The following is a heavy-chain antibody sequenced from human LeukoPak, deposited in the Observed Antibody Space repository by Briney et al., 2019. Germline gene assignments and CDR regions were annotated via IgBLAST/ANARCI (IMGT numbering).Heavy chain of an antibody. CDR1: GFTFSSYA. CDR2: ISGSGGST. D-gene: IGHD2-2*02. V-gene: IGHV3-23*01. Sequence: GGSLRLSCAASGFTFSSYAMIWVRQAPGKGLEWVSTISGSGGSTYFADSVKGRFTISRDNSKNTLYLQMNSLRAEDTAVYYCAKEGYCSTTSCYRGAFDIWGQGTMVTVSS. CDR3: AKEGYCSTTSCYRGAFDI. J-gene: IGHJ3*02.